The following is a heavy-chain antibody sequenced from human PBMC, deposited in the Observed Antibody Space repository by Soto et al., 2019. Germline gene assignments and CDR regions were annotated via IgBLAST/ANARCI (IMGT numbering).Heavy chain of an antibody. V-gene: IGHV1-18*01. Sequence: QVHLVQSGAEVKKPGASVKVSCKGSGYTFTSYGITWVRQAPGQGLEWMGWMSAHNGNTDYAQKLQGRVTVTRDTSTSTAYVELRSLRSDDTAVYYCARGRDGDYWGQGALVTVSS. CDR2: MSAHNGNT. D-gene: IGHD6-6*01. J-gene: IGHJ4*02. CDR1: GYTFTSYG. CDR3: ARGRDGDY.